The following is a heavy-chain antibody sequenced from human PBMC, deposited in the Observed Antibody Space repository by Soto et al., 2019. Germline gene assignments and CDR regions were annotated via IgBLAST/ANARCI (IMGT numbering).Heavy chain of an antibody. D-gene: IGHD2-21*01. CDR2: ISSGSSTI. CDR1: GFTFSSYS. J-gene: IGHJ4*01. Sequence: EVQLVESGGGLVQPGGSLRLSCAASGFTFSSYSMNWVRQAPGKGLEWVSYISSGSSTIYYADSVKGRFTISRDNAKNSTYHQQNSRRADDTAVDYCSRDSPPIGDWGPVTMVTLAS. CDR3: SRDSPPIGD. V-gene: IGHV3-48*01.